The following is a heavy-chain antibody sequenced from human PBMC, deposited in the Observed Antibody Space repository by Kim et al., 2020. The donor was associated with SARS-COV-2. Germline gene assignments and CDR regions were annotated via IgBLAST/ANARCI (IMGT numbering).Heavy chain of an antibody. CDR3: ARDQAVYYYGSGSNRGNYYYYGMDV. D-gene: IGHD3-10*01. CDR1: GFTFSSYW. J-gene: IGHJ6*02. V-gene: IGHV3-7*01. Sequence: GGSLRLSCAASGFTFSSYWMSWVRQAPGKGLEWVANIKQDGSEKYYVDSVKGRFTISRDNAKNSLYLQMNSLRAEDTAVYYCARDQAVYYYGSGSNRGNYYYYGMDVWGQGTTVTVSS. CDR2: IKQDGSEK.